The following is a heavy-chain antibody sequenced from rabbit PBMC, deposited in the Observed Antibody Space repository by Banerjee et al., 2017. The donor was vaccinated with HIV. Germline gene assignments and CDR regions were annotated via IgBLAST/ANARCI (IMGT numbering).Heavy chain of an antibody. Sequence: QEQLEESGEDLVKPGRSLTLTCTASGFSFNNKYVMCWVRQAPGKGLEWIACINTSSGNTVYASWAKGPFTISKTSSTTVTLQMTSLTVADTATYFCARDAWGAEDFDLWGQGTLVTVS. CDR2: INTSSGNT. D-gene: IGHD4-1*01. CDR1: GFSFNNKYV. J-gene: IGHJ4*01. CDR3: ARDAWGAEDFDL. V-gene: IGHV1S45*01.